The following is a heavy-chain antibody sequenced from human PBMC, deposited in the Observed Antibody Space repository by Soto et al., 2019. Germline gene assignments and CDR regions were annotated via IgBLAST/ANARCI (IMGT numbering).Heavy chain of an antibody. D-gene: IGHD3-10*01. CDR2: IYYSGST. CDR1: GGSISSYY. J-gene: IGHJ5*02. V-gene: IGHV4-59*01. CDR3: ATSPDYYGSGSYYNWFDP. Sequence: QVQLQESGPGLVKPSETLSLTCTVSGGSISSYYWSWIRQPPGKGLEWIGYIYYSGSTNYNPSLKSRVPRSVDTSKNQFSQKLSSVTAADTAVYYCATSPDYYGSGSYYNWFDPWGQGTLVTVSS.